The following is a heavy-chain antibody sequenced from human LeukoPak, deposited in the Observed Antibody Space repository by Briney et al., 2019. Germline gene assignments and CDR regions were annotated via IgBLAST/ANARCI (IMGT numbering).Heavy chain of an antibody. CDR3: ARGQSILAYYYYYGMDV. D-gene: IGHD3-9*01. J-gene: IGHJ6*02. CDR2: INHSGST. CDR1: GGSFSGYY. V-gene: IGHV4-34*01. Sequence: KPSETLSLTCAVYGGSFSGYYWSWIRQPPGKGLEWIGEINHSGSTNYNPSLKSRVTISVDTSKNQFSLKLSSVTAADTAVYYCARGQSILAYYYYYGMDVWGQGTTVTVSS.